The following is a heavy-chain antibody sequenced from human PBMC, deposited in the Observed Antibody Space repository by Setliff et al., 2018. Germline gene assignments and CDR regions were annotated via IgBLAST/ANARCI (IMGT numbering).Heavy chain of an antibody. V-gene: IGHV4-34*01. CDR1: GGSFSGYY. CDR3: ARFAGSSWVDY. CDR2: IYYSGST. Sequence: PSETLSLTCAVYGGSFSGYYWGWTRQPPGKGLEWIGSIYYSGSTYYNPSLKSRVTISVDTSKNQFSLKLSSVTAADTAVYYCARFAGSSWVDYWGQGTLVTVSS. J-gene: IGHJ4*02. D-gene: IGHD6-13*01.